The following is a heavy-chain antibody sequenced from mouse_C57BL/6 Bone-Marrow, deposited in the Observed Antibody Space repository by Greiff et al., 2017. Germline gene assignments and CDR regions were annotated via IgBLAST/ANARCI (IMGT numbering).Heavy chain of an antibody. Sequence: VQLQQPGAELVRPGSSVKLSCKASGYTFTSYWLHWVKQRPIQGLEWIGNIDPSDSETPSNQKFKVKATLTVDNSSSTAYMQLSSLTSEDSAVYYCAIREGLGLYFDVWGTGTTVTGAS. CDR2: IDPSDSET. CDR3: AIREGLGLYFDV. J-gene: IGHJ1*03. CDR1: GYTFTSYW. D-gene: IGHD3-2*02. V-gene: IGHV1-52*01.